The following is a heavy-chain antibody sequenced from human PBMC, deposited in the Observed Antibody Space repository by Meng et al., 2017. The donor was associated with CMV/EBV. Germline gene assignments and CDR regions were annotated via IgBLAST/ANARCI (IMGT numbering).Heavy chain of an antibody. J-gene: IGHJ4*02. Sequence: GGSLRLSCAASGFSFSSYWMSWFRQAPGKGLDWVANIKPDGSEKYSVDSVKGRVTVSRDNAKNSLDLQMNSLRAEDTAVYYCARDLYCSSISCYTGDYFDYWGRGTLVTVSS. CDR1: GFSFSSYW. D-gene: IGHD2-2*01. V-gene: IGHV3-7*01. CDR3: ARDLYCSSISCYTGDYFDY. CDR2: IKPDGSEK.